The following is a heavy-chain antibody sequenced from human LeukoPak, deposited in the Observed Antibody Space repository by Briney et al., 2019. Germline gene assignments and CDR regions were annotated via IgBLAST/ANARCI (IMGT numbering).Heavy chain of an antibody. J-gene: IGHJ4*02. V-gene: IGHV4-34*01. D-gene: IGHD4-17*01. CDR3: ARTRGLRVYFDY. CDR1: GGSFSGYY. Sequence: PSETLSLTCAVYGGSFSGYYWSWIRQPPGKGLEWIGEINHSGSTNYNPSLKSRVTISVDTSKNQFSLKLSSVTAADTAVYYCARTRGLRVYFDYWGQGTLVTVSS. CDR2: INHSGST.